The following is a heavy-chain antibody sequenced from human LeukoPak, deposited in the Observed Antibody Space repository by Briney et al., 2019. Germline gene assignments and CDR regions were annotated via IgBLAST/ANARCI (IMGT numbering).Heavy chain of an antibody. D-gene: IGHD4-17*01. Sequence: GGSLRLSCAASGFTFSSYAMSWVRQAPGKGLEWVSAISGSGGSTYYAGSVKDRFTISRDNSKNTLYLQMDSLRAEDTAVYYCAKVGYGDYVPYLAKLDYWGQGTLVTVSS. CDR2: ISGSGGST. CDR1: GFTFSSYA. CDR3: AKVGYGDYVPYLAKLDY. J-gene: IGHJ4*02. V-gene: IGHV3-23*01.